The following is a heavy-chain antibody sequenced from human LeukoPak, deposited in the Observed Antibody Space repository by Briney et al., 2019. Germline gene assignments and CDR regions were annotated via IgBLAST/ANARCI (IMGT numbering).Heavy chain of an antibody. CDR1: GFTFSNYL. CDR2: ISSSSSYI. Sequence: GGSLRLSCVGSGFTFSNYLMNWVRQAPGKGLEWVSSISSSSSYIYYADSVKGRFTISRDNAKNSLYLQMNSLRAEDTAVYYCARDGTGPGSVFDYWGQGTLVTVSS. CDR3: ARDGTGPGSVFDY. V-gene: IGHV3-21*01. J-gene: IGHJ4*02. D-gene: IGHD1-1*01.